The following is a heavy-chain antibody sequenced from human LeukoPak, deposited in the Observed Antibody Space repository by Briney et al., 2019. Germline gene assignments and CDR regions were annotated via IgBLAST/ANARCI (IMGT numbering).Heavy chain of an antibody. CDR2: IYYSGST. CDR3: ARGSSAIQLYYFDY. V-gene: IGHV4-30-4*01. CDR1: GGSISSGDYS. D-gene: IGHD2-2*02. J-gene: IGHJ4*02. Sequence: PSQTLSLTCTVSGGSISSGDYSWSWIRQPPGRGLEWIGYIYYSGSTYYNPSLKSRVTISVDTSKNQFSLKLSSVTAADTAVYYCARGSSAIQLYYFDYWGQGTLVTVSS.